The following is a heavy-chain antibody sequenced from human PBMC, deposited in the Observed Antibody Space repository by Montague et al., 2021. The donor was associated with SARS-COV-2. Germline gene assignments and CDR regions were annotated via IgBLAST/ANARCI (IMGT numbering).Heavy chain of an antibody. CDR3: GRTEYNWNYWFDL. Sequence: SETLSLTCSVSGGSISSYYWSWIRQSPGKGLERIGHIFHSGITDYNPSLKSRVTISVDMSKNQFSLQLNSVTAADSAVYYCGRTEYNWNYWFDLGGQGTLVTVSS. CDR1: GGSISSYY. CDR2: IFHSGIT. V-gene: IGHV4-59*13. J-gene: IGHJ5*02. D-gene: IGHD1-7*01.